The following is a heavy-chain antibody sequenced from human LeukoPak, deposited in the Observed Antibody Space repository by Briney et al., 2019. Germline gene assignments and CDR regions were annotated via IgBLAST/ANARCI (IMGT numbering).Heavy chain of an antibody. Sequence: GASLKVSCKASGYTFTGLSMHWVRQAPGQGLEWMGWINPNSGGTNYAQKFQGRVTMTRDTSISTAYMELSRLRSDDTAVYYCARDHRAMVRGVITYWGQGTLVTVSS. CDR2: INPNSGGT. V-gene: IGHV1-2*02. J-gene: IGHJ4*02. D-gene: IGHD3-10*01. CDR3: ARDHRAMVRGVITY. CDR1: GYTFTGLS.